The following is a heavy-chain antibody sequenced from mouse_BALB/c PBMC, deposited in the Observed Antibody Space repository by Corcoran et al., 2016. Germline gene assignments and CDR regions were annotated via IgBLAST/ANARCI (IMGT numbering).Heavy chain of an antibody. CDR3: AREYGNYFDY. CDR2: INPNNGGT. CDR1: GYTFIDYN. Sequence: EVLLQQSGPEQMKPAAAVKIPCKASGYTFIDYNMDWVKQSHGKSLEWMGDINPNNGGTIYNQKFKGKATLTVDKSSSTAYMELRSLTSEDTAVYYCAREYGNYFDYWGQGTTLTVSS. J-gene: IGHJ2*01. D-gene: IGHD2-10*02. V-gene: IGHV1-18*01.